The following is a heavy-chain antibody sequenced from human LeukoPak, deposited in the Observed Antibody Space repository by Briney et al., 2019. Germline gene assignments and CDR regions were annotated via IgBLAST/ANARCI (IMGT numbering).Heavy chain of an antibody. D-gene: IGHD3-16*01. J-gene: IGHJ4*02. CDR2: FDPEDGET. CDR3: ARDNDSRDPPHFDY. V-gene: IGHV1-24*01. Sequence: ASVKVSCKVSGYTLTELSMHWVRQAPGKGLEWMGGFDPEDGETIYAQKFQGRVTMTEDTSTDTAYMELSSLRSEDTAVYYCARDNDSRDPPHFDYWGQGTLVTVSS. CDR1: GYTLTELS.